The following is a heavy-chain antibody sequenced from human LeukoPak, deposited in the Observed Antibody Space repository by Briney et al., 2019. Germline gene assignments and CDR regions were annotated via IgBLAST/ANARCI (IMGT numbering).Heavy chain of an antibody. CDR2: IYYSGST. Sequence: PSETLSLTCAVSGGSISSYYWSWIRQPPGKGLEWIGYIYYSGSTNYNPSLKSRVTISVDTSKNQFSLKLSSVTAADTAVYYCARHPIKQLAYMDVWGKRTTVTVSS. CDR3: ARHPIKQLAYMDV. CDR1: GGSISSYY. D-gene: IGHD6-6*01. V-gene: IGHV4-59*08. J-gene: IGHJ6*03.